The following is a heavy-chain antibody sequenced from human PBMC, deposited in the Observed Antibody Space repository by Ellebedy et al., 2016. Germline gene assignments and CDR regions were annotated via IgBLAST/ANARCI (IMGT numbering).Heavy chain of an antibody. Sequence: GESLKISXVASGFTFRNFFMSWVRQAPGGGLEWVSTISGGGDNTRFADSVKGRFTVSRDNSKNSVYLRMNNLRLEDTAVYYCRQGHYADLWGQGTLVTVSS. D-gene: IGHD4-17*01. J-gene: IGHJ4*01. CDR1: GFTFRNFF. CDR3: RQGHYADL. CDR2: ISGGGDNT. V-gene: IGHV3-23*01.